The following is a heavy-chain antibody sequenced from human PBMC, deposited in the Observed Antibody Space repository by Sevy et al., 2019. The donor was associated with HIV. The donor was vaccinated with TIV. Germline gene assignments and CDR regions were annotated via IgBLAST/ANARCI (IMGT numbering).Heavy chain of an antibody. V-gene: IGHV1-58*01. Sequence: ASVKVSCKASGFIFLTSAVQWVRQARDQGLEWMGGIVVASDSTTYAEGFQERLTISKDMSTDTVYMHLSSLTSDDTATYFCAIDGWGADSSIHFPYWGQGTLVTVSS. CDR2: IVVASDST. CDR1: GFIFLTSA. CDR3: AIDGWGADSSIHFPY. D-gene: IGHD3-10*01. J-gene: IGHJ4*02.